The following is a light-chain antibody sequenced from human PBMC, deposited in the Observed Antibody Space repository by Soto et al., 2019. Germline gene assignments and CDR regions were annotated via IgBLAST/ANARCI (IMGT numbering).Light chain of an antibody. CDR3: RQYGRSLEFA. V-gene: IGKV3-20*01. Sequence: IVLPQSPGTLSLSPGEIPTLSCRASQTVSSNFLAWYQEKPGQGPRLLIYGASTRATGIADRFSGSGSGTDFTLTISRLDPEDFAVYYCRQYGRSLEFAVGGGT. CDR2: GAS. CDR1: QTVSSNF. J-gene: IGKJ4*01.